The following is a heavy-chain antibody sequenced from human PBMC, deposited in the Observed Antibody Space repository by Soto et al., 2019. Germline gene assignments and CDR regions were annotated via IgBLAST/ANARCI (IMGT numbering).Heavy chain of an antibody. D-gene: IGHD2-21*02. J-gene: IGHJ6*02. CDR2: IIPIFGTA. CDR3: ARGQVVVVTAIFYYGMDV. CDR1: GGTFSSYA. Sequence: GASVKVSCKASGGTFSSYAISWVRKAPGQGLEWMGGIIPIFGTANYAQKFQGRVTITADESTSTAYMELSSLRSEDTAVYYCARGQVVVVTAIFYYGMDVWGQGTTVTVSS. V-gene: IGHV1-69*13.